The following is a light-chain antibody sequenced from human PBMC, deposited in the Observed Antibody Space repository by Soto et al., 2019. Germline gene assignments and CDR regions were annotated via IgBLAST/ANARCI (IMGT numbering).Light chain of an antibody. CDR1: QSVSSRY. V-gene: IGKV3-20*01. Sequence: EIVLTQSPGTLSLYTGERATLYCRASQSVSSRYLAWYQQKPGQAPRLLIYGASSRATGIPDRFSGSGSGTDFTLTISRLEPEDFAVYYCQQYGSSPPITFGQGTRLEIK. CDR3: QQYGSSPPIT. J-gene: IGKJ5*01. CDR2: GAS.